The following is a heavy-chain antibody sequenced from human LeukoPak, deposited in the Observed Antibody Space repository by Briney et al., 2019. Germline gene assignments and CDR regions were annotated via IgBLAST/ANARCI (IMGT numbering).Heavy chain of an antibody. J-gene: IGHJ4*02. D-gene: IGHD6-13*01. V-gene: IGHV3-66*02. CDR1: GFHVITYY. Sequence: GGSLRLSCAASGFHVITYYMNWFRQAPGKVLEWASVIYSDFRTYYADSVKGRFIISKDNSKNTLYLQMNSLRAEDTAVYYCVRGLISAAGTFDYWGQGTLVTVSS. CDR3: VRGLISAAGTFDY. CDR2: IYSDFRT.